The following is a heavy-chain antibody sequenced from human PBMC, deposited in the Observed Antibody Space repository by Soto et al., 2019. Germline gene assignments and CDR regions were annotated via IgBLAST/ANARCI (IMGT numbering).Heavy chain of an antibody. V-gene: IGHV1-8*01. CDR3: ERERHYYSFDY. CDR2: MNPNSGNT. D-gene: IGHD3-10*01. Sequence: QVQLGQSGAEVKKPGASVKVSCKASGYTFTSYDINWVRQATGQGLEWMGWMNPNSGNTGYAQKFQGRVTMTRNTSISTAYMALSIRRSEDTAVYYCERERHYYSFDYWGQGTLVTVSS. CDR1: GYTFTSYD. J-gene: IGHJ4*02.